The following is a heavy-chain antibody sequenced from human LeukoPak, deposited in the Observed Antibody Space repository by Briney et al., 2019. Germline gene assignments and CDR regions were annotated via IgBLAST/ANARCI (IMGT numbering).Heavy chain of an antibody. CDR3: ARGDYYDSSGYYLYYFDY. Sequence: ASVKVSCTASGYTFTGYYMHWVRQAPGQGLEWMGWINPNSGGTNYAQKFQGRVTMTRDTSISTAYMELSRLRSDDTAVYYCARGDYYDSSGYYLYYFDYWGQGTLVTVSS. V-gene: IGHV1-2*02. CDR2: INPNSGGT. CDR1: GYTFTGYY. J-gene: IGHJ4*02. D-gene: IGHD3-22*01.